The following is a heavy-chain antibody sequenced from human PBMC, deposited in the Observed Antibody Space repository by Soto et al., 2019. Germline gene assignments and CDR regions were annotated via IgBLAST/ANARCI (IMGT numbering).Heavy chain of an antibody. Sequence: SETLSLTCTVSGGSLSPNYWSWILQPPGKGLEWVGYIYYGGTTSYNPSLQSRVTISLETSKSQFSLRLTSVTAADTAVYYCARLGASYQSIDPWGPGTLVTVSS. CDR2: IYYGGTT. J-gene: IGHJ5*02. D-gene: IGHD2-2*01. CDR3: ARLGASYQSIDP. CDR1: GGSLSPNY. V-gene: IGHV4-59*08.